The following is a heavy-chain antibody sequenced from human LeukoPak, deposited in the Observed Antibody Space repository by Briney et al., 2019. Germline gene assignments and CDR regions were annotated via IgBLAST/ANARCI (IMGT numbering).Heavy chain of an antibody. D-gene: IGHD1-14*01. CDR3: ARQYNRQHYYFDF. CDR1: GDSISSSSYY. Sequence: SETLSLTCVVSGDSISSSSYYWTWIRRPPGKALEWVASIHSGGSTIYNPSLESRLIISTDTSRNHFSLEVRPVTAADTAVYFCARQYNRQHYYFDFWGQGTLVTVSS. J-gene: IGHJ4*02. CDR2: IHSGGST. V-gene: IGHV4-39*01.